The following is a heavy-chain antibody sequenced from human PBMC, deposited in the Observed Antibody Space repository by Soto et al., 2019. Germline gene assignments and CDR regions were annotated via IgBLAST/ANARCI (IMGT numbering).Heavy chain of an antibody. Sequence: VASVKVSCKASGYTFTNYDINWVRQATGQGLEWMGWMNPSNGNTGYAQKFQGRVTMTRDTSISTAYMELSSLTSADTAVYYCARFVRHQLPTIDYWGQGALVTAPQ. CDR3: ARFVRHQLPTIDY. CDR1: GYTFTNYD. J-gene: IGHJ4*02. D-gene: IGHD1-26*01. V-gene: IGHV1-8*01. CDR2: MNPSNGNT.